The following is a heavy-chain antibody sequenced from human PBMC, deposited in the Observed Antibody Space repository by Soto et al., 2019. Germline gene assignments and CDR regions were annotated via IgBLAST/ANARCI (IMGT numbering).Heavy chain of an antibody. D-gene: IGHD3-3*01. CDR2: IYYSGST. Sequence: PSETLSLTCTVSGGSISSSSYYWGWIRQPPGKGLEWIGSIYYSGSTYYNPSLKSRVTISVDTSKNQFSLKLSSVTAADTAVYYCATNYDFWSGYRIDYHGMDVWGQATTVTV. V-gene: IGHV4-39*01. CDR1: GGSISSSSYY. J-gene: IGHJ6*02. CDR3: ATNYDFWSGYRIDYHGMDV.